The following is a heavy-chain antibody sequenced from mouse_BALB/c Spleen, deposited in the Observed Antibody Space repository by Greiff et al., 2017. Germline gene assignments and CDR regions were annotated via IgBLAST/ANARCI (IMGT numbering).Heavy chain of an antibody. J-gene: IGHJ4*01. CDR3: ASLITTVVATSGFYAMDY. V-gene: IGHV1S29*02. CDR1: GYTFTDYN. D-gene: IGHD1-1*01. CDR2: IYPYNGGT. Sequence: EAQLQQSGPELVKPGASVKISCKASGYTFTDYNMHWVKQSPGKSLEWIGYIYPYNGGTGYNQKFKSKATLTVDNSSSTAYMELRSLTSEDSAVYYCASLITTVVATSGFYAMDYWGQGTSVTVSS.